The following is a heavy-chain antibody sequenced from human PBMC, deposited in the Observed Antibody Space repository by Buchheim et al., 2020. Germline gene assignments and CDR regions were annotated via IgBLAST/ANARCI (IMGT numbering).Heavy chain of an antibody. CDR3: AKDHYYCDSSLPGNY. V-gene: IGHV3-30*18. J-gene: IGHJ4*02. Sequence: QVQLVESGGGVVQPGRSLRLSCAASGFTFSSYGMHWVRQAPGKGLEWVAVISYDGSNKYYADSVKGRFTISRDNSKNTLYLQMNSLRAEDTAVYYCAKDHYYCDSSLPGNYWGQGTL. CDR2: ISYDGSNK. D-gene: IGHD3-22*01. CDR1: GFTFSSYG.